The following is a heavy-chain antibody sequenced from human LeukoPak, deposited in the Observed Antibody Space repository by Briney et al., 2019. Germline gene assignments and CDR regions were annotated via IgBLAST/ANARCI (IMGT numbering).Heavy chain of an antibody. D-gene: IGHD4-17*01. Sequence: PGGSLRLSCTVSGFTFGDYAINWVRQAPGKGLEWVANIKQDGSEKYYADSVKGRFTISRDNSKNTLYLQMNSLRAEDTAVYYCTVTTRNYFDYWGQGTLVTVSS. CDR2: IKQDGSEK. CDR1: GFTFGDYA. V-gene: IGHV3-7*01. J-gene: IGHJ4*02. CDR3: TVTTRNYFDY.